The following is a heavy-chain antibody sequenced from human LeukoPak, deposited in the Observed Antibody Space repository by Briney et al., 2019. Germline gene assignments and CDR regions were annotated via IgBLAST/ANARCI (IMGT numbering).Heavy chain of an antibody. J-gene: IGHJ5*02. CDR2: IRSKAYGGTT. CDR3: TRGSMVRGVIIPFDP. V-gene: IGHV3-49*04. CDR1: GFTFGDYA. D-gene: IGHD3-10*01. Sequence: GGSLRLSCTASGFTFGDYAMSWVRQAPGKGLEWVGFIRSKAYGGTTEYAASVKGRFTISRDDSKSIAYLQMNSLKTEDTAVYHCTRGSMVRGVIIPFDPWGQGTLVTVSS.